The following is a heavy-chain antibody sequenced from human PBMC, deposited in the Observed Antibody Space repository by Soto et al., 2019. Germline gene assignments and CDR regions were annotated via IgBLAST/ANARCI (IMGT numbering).Heavy chain of an antibody. CDR2: ILSSGNT. J-gene: IGHJ6*02. V-gene: IGHV4-30-4*01. CDR3: ARDRGRHAYYYGLDV. Sequence: PSETLSLTCTVSGGSISSGDYFWSWIRQPPGKGLEWIGYILSSGNTYYKPSLKSRVTMSLDTSKNQFSLKLTSVTAADTAVYYCARDRGRHAYYYGLDVWGQGTAVTVSS. CDR1: GGSISSGDYF.